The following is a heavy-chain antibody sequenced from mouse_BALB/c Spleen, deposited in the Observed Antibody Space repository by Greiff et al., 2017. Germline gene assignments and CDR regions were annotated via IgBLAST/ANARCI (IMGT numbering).Heavy chain of an antibody. Sequence: VQLQQPGAELVKPGASVKLSCKASGYTFTSYWMHWVKQRPGQGLEWIGEIDPSDSYTNYNQKFKGKATLTVDKSSSTAYMQLSSLTSEDSAVYYCARPYFDYWGQGTTLTVSS. CDR2: IDPSDSYT. J-gene: IGHJ2*01. CDR1: GYTFTSYW. CDR3: ARPYFDY. V-gene: IGHV1-69*02.